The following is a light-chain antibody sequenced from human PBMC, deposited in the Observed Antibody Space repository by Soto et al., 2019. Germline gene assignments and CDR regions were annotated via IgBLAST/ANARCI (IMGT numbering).Light chain of an antibody. CDR2: RAS. Sequence: IFLTQSPSNLSVSPGERATLSCRASESVSDDLAWYQQKPGRAPRLLIYRASTRAAGVSARISGSGSGTEFTLSISSLQPEDSAVYYCQQYYNWPPWTFGQGTKVDIK. V-gene: IGKV3-15*01. CDR1: ESVSDD. CDR3: QQYYNWPPWT. J-gene: IGKJ1*01.